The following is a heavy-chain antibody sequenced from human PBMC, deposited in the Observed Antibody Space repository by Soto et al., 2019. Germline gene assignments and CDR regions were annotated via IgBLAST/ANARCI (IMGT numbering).Heavy chain of an antibody. D-gene: IGHD2-15*01. CDR3: ARTQGYCSGESCYSTSYAMDV. Sequence: QMQLQESGPGLVKPSQTLSLTCTVSGGSIASGNDYWSWIRQHPGKGLEWIGNIYYNGNTYHNPSLESRLTMLVDTSKNQLSLRLSSVTAADAAIYFCARTQGYCSGESCYSTSYAMDVWGQGTTVTVSS. J-gene: IGHJ6*02. V-gene: IGHV4-31*03. CDR1: GGSIASGNDY. CDR2: IYYNGNT.